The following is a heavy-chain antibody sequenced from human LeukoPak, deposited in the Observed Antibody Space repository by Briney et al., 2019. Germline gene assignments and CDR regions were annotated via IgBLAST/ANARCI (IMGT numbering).Heavy chain of an antibody. D-gene: IGHD3-22*01. V-gene: IGHV4-34*01. CDR2: INHSGST. Sequence: SETLSLTCAVYGGSFSGYYWSWIRQPPGKGLEWIGEINHSGSTNYNPSLKSRVTISVDTSKNQFSLKLSSVTAADTAVYYCARYGYYDSSGYHKIDYWGQGTLVTVSS. CDR1: GGSFSGYY. CDR3: ARYGYYDSSGYHKIDY. J-gene: IGHJ4*02.